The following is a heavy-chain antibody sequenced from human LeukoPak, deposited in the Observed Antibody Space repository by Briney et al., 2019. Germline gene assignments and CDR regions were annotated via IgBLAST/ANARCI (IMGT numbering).Heavy chain of an antibody. CDR2: IYYSGST. CDR3: ARDVAAALDY. D-gene: IGHD6-13*01. Sequence: PSETLSLTCPVSGGSISSYYWSWIRQPPGKGLEWIGYIYYSGSTNYNPSLKSRVTISVDTSKNQFSLKLSSVTAADTAVYYCARDVAAALDYWGQGTLVTISS. CDR1: GGSISSYY. V-gene: IGHV4-59*01. J-gene: IGHJ4*02.